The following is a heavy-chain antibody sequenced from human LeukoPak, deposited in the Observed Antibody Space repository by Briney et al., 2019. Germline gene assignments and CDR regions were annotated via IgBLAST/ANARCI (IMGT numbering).Heavy chain of an antibody. Sequence: SETLSLTCAVSGYSISSGYYWGWIRQPPGKGLEWIGSIYHSGSTYYNPSLKSRVTISVDTSKNQFSLKLSSVTAADTAVYYCARAEGRITMVRAVIISGGYFDYWGQGTLVTVSS. V-gene: IGHV4-38-2*01. CDR1: GYSISSGYY. CDR3: ARAEGRITMVRAVIISGGYFDY. CDR2: IYHSGST. J-gene: IGHJ4*02. D-gene: IGHD3-10*01.